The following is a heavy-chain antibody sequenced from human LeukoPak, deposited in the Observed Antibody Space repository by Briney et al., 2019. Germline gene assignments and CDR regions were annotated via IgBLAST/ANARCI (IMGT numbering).Heavy chain of an antibody. CDR2: IKKTGSET. V-gene: IGHV3-7*01. Sequence: GGSLRLSCAASGFTFSHFWMSWVRQAPGKGLEWVAYIKKTGSETYYVDSVEGRFAITRDNTRNSLFLQMYSLRAEDTAVYFCAREDGYCSGGNCYSYFDSWGQGTLVTVSS. CDR1: GFTFSHFW. CDR3: AREDGYCSGGNCYSYFDS. D-gene: IGHD2-15*01. J-gene: IGHJ4*02.